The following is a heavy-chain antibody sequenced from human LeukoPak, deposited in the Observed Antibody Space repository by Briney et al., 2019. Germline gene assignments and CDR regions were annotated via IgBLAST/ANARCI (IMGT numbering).Heavy chain of an antibody. Sequence: SETLSLTCTVSGGSISSSSYYWGWIRQPPGKGLEWIGSIYYSGSTYYNPSLKSRVTISVDTSKNQFSLKLSSVTAADTAVYYCARVGTYDSSGYYYVGSYYFDYWGQGTLVTVSS. CDR3: ARVGTYDSSGYYYVGSYYFDY. CDR1: GGSISSSSYY. D-gene: IGHD3-22*01. V-gene: IGHV4-39*07. J-gene: IGHJ4*02. CDR2: IYYSGST.